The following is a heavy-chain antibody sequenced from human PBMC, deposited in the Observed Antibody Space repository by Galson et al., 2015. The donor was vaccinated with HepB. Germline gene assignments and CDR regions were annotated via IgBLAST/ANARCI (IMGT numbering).Heavy chain of an antibody. CDR3: AKDAMKSSYYFDH. Sequence: SLRLSCAASGFSVSNYGMHWVRQAPGKGLEWVAVMWSDGINKYYGYSVKGRFTISRDKSKNTLLLQMNSLRVEDTAVYYCAKDAMKSSYYFDHWGQGTLVTVSS. D-gene: IGHD6-6*01. J-gene: IGHJ4*02. CDR2: MWSDGINK. CDR1: GFSVSNYG. V-gene: IGHV3-33*03.